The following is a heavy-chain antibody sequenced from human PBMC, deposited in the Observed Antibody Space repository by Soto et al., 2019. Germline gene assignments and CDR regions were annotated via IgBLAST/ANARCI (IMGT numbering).Heavy chain of an antibody. CDR1: GFSFRSYY. D-gene: IGHD3-10*01. CDR3: ARVGTDYGSGSPYYSDY. V-gene: IGHV3-21*06. CDR2: ISPSSSFL. J-gene: IGHJ4*02. Sequence: EVQLVESGGGLVKPGGSLRLSCAASGFSFRSYYMNWVRQAPGRGLEWVSSISPSSSFLNYAGSVKGRFTISRDNAKSSVNLQMNSLRAEDTAVYYCARVGTDYGSGSPYYSDYWGQGTLVTVSS.